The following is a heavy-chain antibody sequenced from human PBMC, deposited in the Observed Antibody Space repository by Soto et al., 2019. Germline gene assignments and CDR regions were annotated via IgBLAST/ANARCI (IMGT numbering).Heavy chain of an antibody. J-gene: IGHJ4*02. V-gene: IGHV4-30-4*08. CDR3: ARGPSGDKVDY. D-gene: IGHD7-27*01. Sequence: SVAEGSIATVNYRRSRIRQSPDKGLEWIGHIYNGGTTYNNPSLTSRVTISVDTSNNQFSLKLSSVSAADTAVYYCARGPSGDKVDYWGQGTLVTVSS. CDR1: EGSIATVNYR. CDR2: IYNGGTT.